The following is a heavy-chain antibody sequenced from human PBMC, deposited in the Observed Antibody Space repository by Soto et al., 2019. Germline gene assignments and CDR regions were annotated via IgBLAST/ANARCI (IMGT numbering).Heavy chain of an antibody. J-gene: IGHJ4*02. CDR3: AKGSGDYVDSIDY. D-gene: IGHD4-17*01. V-gene: IGHV3-30*18. CDR1: GFTFSSYG. Sequence: PGGSLRLSCAASGFTFSSYGMHWVRQAPGKGLEWVAVISYDGSNKYYADSVKGRFTISRDNSKNTLYLQMNSLRAEDTAVYYCAKGSGDYVDSIDYWGQGTLVTVSS. CDR2: ISYDGSNK.